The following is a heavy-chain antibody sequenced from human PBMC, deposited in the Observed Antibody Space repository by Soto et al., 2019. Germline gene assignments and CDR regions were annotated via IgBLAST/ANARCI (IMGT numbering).Heavy chain of an antibody. Sequence: QVQLVQSEAEVRKPGASVKVSCKASGYSFTTHGISWVRRAPGHGLEWMGWISAYNGDTHYVQRFQGRLTMTTDTSTSTASMELRSLTPDDTAVYYCARDPPVSGILRGTPLMDVWGQGTTVTVSS. V-gene: IGHV1-18*04. J-gene: IGHJ6*02. CDR1: GYSFTTHG. CDR3: ARDPPVSGILRGTPLMDV. D-gene: IGHD2-15*01. CDR2: ISAYNGDT.